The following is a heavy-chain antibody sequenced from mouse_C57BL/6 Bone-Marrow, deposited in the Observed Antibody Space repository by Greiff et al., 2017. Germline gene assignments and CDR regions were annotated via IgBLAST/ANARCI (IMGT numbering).Heavy chain of an antibody. CDR2: IYPGNGDT. J-gene: IGHJ1*03. Sequence: QVQLQQSGAELVRPGTSVKMSCKASGYAFTSYIMHWVKQTPRQGLEWIGAIYPGNGDTSYNQKFKGKATLTVDKSSSTAYMQLSSLTSEYSAVFVGARVYYCGRRYFDVWGTGTTVTVSS. D-gene: IGHD1-1*01. CDR3: ARVYYCGRRYFDV. CDR1: GYAFTSYI. V-gene: IGHV1-12*01.